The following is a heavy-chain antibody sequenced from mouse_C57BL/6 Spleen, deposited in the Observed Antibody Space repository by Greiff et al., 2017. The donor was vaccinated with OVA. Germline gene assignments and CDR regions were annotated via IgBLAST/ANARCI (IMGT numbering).Heavy chain of an antibody. CDR3: ARLDDYHFDY. CDR2: IYPGDGDT. V-gene: IGHV1-80*01. J-gene: IGHJ2*01. D-gene: IGHD2-4*01. Sequence: VQLQESGAELVKPGASVKISCKASGYAFSSYWMNRVKQRPGKGLEWIGQIYPGDGDTNYNGKFKGKATLTADKSSSTAYMQLSSLTSEDSAVYFCARLDDYHFDYWGQGTTLTVSS. CDR1: GYAFSSYW.